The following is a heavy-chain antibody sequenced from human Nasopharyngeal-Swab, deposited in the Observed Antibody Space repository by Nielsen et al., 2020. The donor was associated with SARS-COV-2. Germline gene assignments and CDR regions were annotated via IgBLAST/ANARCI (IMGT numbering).Heavy chain of an antibody. CDR2: INYSGAT. D-gene: IGHD3-3*01. CDR3: ARGARSPSGSFDFWGGRYYYYYYMDV. Sequence: WIRQPPGKGLEWIGEINYSGATNNNPSLESRLTMLVDTSKNQFSLRLGSVTAADTAVYYCARGARSPSGSFDFWGGRYYYYYYMDVWSRGTTVTVSS. V-gene: IGHV4-34*01. J-gene: IGHJ6*03.